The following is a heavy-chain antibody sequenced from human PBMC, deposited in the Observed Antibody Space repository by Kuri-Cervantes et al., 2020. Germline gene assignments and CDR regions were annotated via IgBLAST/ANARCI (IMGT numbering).Heavy chain of an antibody. V-gene: IGHV3-23*01. D-gene: IGHD3-16*01. Sequence: GESLKISCAASGFSFSNYAMSWVRQAPGKGLEWVSAISGSGGSTYYADSVKGRFTISRDNSKNTLYLQMNSLRAEDTAVYYCAKGGYDYIWGSSFSFFDYWGQGTLVTVSS. CDR1: GFSFSNYA. CDR2: ISGSGGST. J-gene: IGHJ4*02. CDR3: AKGGYDYIWGSSFSFFDY.